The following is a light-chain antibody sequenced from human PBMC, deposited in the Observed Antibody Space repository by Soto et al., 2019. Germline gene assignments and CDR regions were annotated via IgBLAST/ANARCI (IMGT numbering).Light chain of an antibody. CDR3: QQRRDWPLT. V-gene: IGKV3-11*01. CDR2: DAS. Sequence: EIVLTQSPANLSLSPGERATLSCRASQSVSLHLAWYQQKPGQAPRLLIYDASNRATGAPGRFSGSGSGADFTLTISSLEPEDVAIYYCQQRRDWPLTFGGGTKVDI. CDR1: QSVSLH. J-gene: IGKJ4*01.